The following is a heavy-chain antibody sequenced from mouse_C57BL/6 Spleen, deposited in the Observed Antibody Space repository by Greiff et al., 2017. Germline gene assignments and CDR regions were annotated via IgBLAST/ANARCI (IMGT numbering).Heavy chain of an antibody. CDR2: IYPRSGNT. CDR1: GYTFTSYG. Sequence: QVHVKQSGAELARPGASVKLSCKASGYTFTSYGISWVKQRTGQGLEWIGEIYPRSGNTYYNEKFKGKATLTADKSSSTAYMELRSLTSEDSAVYFCARGRDYDWYYYAMDYWGQGTSVTVSS. V-gene: IGHV1-81*01. J-gene: IGHJ4*01. D-gene: IGHD2-4*01. CDR3: ARGRDYDWYYYAMDY.